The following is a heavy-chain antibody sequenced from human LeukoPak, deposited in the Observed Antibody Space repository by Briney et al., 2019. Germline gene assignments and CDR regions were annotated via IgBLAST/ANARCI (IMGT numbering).Heavy chain of an antibody. V-gene: IGHV4-34*01. CDR2: INHSGST. CDR3: ARYYYRGFIDY. CDR1: GGSFSGYY. D-gene: IGHD3-10*01. Sequence: PSGTLSLTCAVYGGSFSGYYWSWIRQPPGKGLEWIGEINHSGSTNYNPSLKSRVTISVDTSKNQFSLKLSSVTAADTAVYYCARYYYRGFIDYWGQGTLVTVSS. J-gene: IGHJ4*02.